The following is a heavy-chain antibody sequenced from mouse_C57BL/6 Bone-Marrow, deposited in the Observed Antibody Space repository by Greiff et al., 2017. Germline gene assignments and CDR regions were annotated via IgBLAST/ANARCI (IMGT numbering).Heavy chain of an antibody. CDR1: GYTFTSYG. V-gene: IGHV1-81*01. Sequence: VQLQQSGAELARPGASVKLSCKASGYTFTSYGISWVKQRTGQGLEWIGEIYPRSGNTYYNEKFKGKATLTADKSSSTEYMELRSLTSEDSSVYFCARYYYYGSSDARDYWGQGTSVTVSS. D-gene: IGHD1-1*01. J-gene: IGHJ4*01. CDR3: ARYYYYGSSDARDY. CDR2: IYPRSGNT.